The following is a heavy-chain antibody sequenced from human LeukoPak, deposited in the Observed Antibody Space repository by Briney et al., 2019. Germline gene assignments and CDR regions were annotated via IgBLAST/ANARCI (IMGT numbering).Heavy chain of an antibody. J-gene: IGHJ6*03. Sequence: PGRSLRLSCAASGFTFNSYGMHWVRQAPGKGLEWVAVISYDGSNKYYADSVKGRFTISRDNSKNTLYLQMNSLRAEDTAVYYCAKRGYCTNGVCYHYYYYMDVWGKGTTVTVSS. D-gene: IGHD2-8*01. CDR1: GFTFNSYG. CDR2: ISYDGSNK. CDR3: AKRGYCTNGVCYHYYYYMDV. V-gene: IGHV3-30*18.